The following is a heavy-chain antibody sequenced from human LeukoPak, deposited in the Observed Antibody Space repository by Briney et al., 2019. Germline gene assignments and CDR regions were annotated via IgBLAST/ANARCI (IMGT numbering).Heavy chain of an antibody. J-gene: IGHJ4*02. CDR3: AREGELVVFDY. CDR1: GYTFTSYG. Sequence: GASVKVSCKASGYTFTSYGISWVRQAPGQGLGWMGWISAYNGNTNYAQKLQGRVTITTDTSTSTAYMQLRSLRSDDTAVYYCAREGELVVFDYWGQGTLVTVSS. CDR2: ISAYNGNT. V-gene: IGHV1-18*01. D-gene: IGHD3-16*01.